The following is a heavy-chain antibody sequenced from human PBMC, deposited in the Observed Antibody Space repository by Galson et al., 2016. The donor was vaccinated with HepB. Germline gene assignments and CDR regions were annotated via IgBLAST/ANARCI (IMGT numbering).Heavy chain of an antibody. Sequence: SLRLSCAASGFKFSRFAMSWVRQAPEKGPEWVSGVRDNGGTFYADSVKGRFTISRDNSKNTLYLQMNSLRAADTAVYYCARVPIHSSGWSLGSDYYYGMDVWGQGTTVTVSS. D-gene: IGHD6-19*01. CDR2: VRDNGGT. V-gene: IGHV3-23*01. CDR3: ARVPIHSSGWSLGSDYYYGMDV. J-gene: IGHJ6*02. CDR1: GFKFSRFA.